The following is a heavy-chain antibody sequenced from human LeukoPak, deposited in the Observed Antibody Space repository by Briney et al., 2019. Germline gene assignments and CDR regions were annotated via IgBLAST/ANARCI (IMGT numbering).Heavy chain of an antibody. J-gene: IGHJ4*02. Sequence: GGSLRLSCAAPGFTFSSYAMGWVRQAPGKGLEWVSAISGSGGSTYYADSVKGRFTISRDNSKNTLYLQMNSLRAEDTAVYYCAKGPRANLDYWGQGTLVTVSS. CDR3: AKGPRANLDY. CDR2: ISGSGGST. CDR1: GFTFSSYA. V-gene: IGHV3-23*01.